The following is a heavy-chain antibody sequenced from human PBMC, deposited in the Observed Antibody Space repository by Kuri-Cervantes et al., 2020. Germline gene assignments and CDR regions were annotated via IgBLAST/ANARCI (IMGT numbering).Heavy chain of an antibody. CDR2: IKKDGSDG. V-gene: IGHV3-7*01. D-gene: IGHD3-10*01. CDR1: GFTFSNYW. Sequence: GESLKISCAASGFTFSNYWMAWVRQAPGKGLEWVAMIKKDGSDGYYVDSVKGRFTISRDNVINSLFLQINSLRAEDTAVYYCARWSGEFIDYWGQGTLVTVSS. J-gene: IGHJ4*02. CDR3: ARWSGEFIDY.